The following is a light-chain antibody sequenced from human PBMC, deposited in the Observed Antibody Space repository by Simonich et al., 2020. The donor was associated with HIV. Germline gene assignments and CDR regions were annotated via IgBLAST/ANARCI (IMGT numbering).Light chain of an antibody. V-gene: IGKV4-1*01. Sequence: DIVMTQSPDSLVVSLGERATINCKSSQSVLYSSNNKNYLAWYQQKPGQPPKLLIYWASTREFGVPDRFSGSGSGTDFTLTISSLQAEDVAVYYFQQYYSTPLTFGGGTKVEIK. CDR3: QQYYSTPLT. CDR2: WAS. J-gene: IGKJ4*01. CDR1: QSVLYSSNNKNY.